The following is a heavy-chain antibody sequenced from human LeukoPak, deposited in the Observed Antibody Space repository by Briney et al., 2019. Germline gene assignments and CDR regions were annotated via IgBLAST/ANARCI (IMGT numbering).Heavy chain of an antibody. J-gene: IGHJ4*02. CDR3: ARLMGDRTIYDS. D-gene: IGHD1-26*01. CDR2: IKQEGSEK. Sequence: GGSLRLSCAASGFTFRSHWMSWVRQPPGDELEWVASIKQEGSEKYYVDPVRGRFTVSRDNAKNSLYLQMNSLRAEDTAVYYCARLMGDRTIYDSWGQGTLVTVSS. CDR1: GFTFRSHW. V-gene: IGHV3-7*01.